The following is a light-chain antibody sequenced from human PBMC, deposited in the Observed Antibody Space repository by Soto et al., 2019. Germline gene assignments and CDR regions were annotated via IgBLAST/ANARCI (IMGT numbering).Light chain of an antibody. V-gene: IGLV3-21*02. CDR1: NIRSNS. CDR3: SSYTSSSTLE. CDR2: ERS. J-gene: IGLJ2*01. Sequence: SYELTQPPSVSVAPRQTANIACEGNNIRSNSVHWYHQKPGQAPVLLVFERSDRPSGIPERFSGSKSGNTASLTISGLQAEDEADYYCSSYTSSSTLEFGGGTKLTVL.